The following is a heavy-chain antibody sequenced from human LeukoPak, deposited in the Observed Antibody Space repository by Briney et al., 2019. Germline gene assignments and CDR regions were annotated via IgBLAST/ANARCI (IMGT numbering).Heavy chain of an antibody. CDR1: VGSTSIIY. D-gene: IGHD5-18*01. V-gene: IGHV4-59*01. Sequence: TSETLSVTSTLSVGSTSIIYWSWIPQPPGKGLEWIRHIYYSGSTNNSRSLKSRFTLSLDTSKNQFSLKLSSVTAADTAVYYCGWGCSYGEIDYWGEGTLLTVSS. J-gene: IGHJ4*02. CDR3: GWGCSYGEIDY. CDR2: IYYSGST.